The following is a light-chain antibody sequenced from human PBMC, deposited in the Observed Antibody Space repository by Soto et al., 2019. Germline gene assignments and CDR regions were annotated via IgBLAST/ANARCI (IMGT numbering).Light chain of an antibody. CDR1: SSDVGSYNR. J-gene: IGLJ1*01. Sequence: QSALTQPPSVSGSPGQSVTISCTGTSSDVGSYNRVSWYQQPPGTAPKLMIYEVSNRPSGVPDRFSGSKSGNTASLTISGLHAEDEADYYCNSYTSSSTYVFGTGTKVTVL. CDR3: NSYTSSSTYV. CDR2: EVS. V-gene: IGLV2-18*02.